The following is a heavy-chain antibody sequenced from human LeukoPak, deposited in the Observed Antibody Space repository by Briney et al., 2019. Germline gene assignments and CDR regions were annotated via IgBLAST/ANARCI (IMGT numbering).Heavy chain of an antibody. V-gene: IGHV3-48*01. CDR1: GFTFSSYS. CDR3: AKVGQQLVFYYFDY. Sequence: TGGSLRLSCAASGFTFSSYSMNWVRQAPGKGLEWVSYISSSSSTIYYADSVKGRFTISRDNAKNSLYLQMNSLRAEDTAVYYCAKVGQQLVFYYFDYWGQGTLVTVSS. CDR2: ISSSSSTI. J-gene: IGHJ4*02. D-gene: IGHD6-13*01.